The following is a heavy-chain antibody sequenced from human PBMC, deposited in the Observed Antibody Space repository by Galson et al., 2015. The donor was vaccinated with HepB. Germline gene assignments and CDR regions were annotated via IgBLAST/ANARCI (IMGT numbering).Heavy chain of an antibody. CDR1: GYRFISYW. V-gene: IGHV5-51*01. CDR3: AIYYDSRGYSTPLDH. CDR2: IYPGDGDI. J-gene: IGHJ4*02. Sequence: QSGAEVKKPGESLKISCKGSGYRFISYWIGWVRQMPGKGLEWMGIIYPGDGDIRYSPSFEGQVSISADESFTTAYLQWSSLTAADTAMYYCAIYYDSRGYSTPLDHWGQGTLVTVSS. D-gene: IGHD3-22*01.